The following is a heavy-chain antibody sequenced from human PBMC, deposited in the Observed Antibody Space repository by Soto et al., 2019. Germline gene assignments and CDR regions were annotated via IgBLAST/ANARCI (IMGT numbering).Heavy chain of an antibody. CDR1: GFTFSNAW. J-gene: IGHJ6*02. V-gene: IGHV3-15*07. CDR2: IKSKTDGGTT. CDR3: TTEGYCSSTSCYVRVFSSAYYYYGMDV. D-gene: IGHD2-2*01. Sequence: PGGSLRLSCAASGFTFSNAWMNWVRQAPGKGLEWVGRIKSKTDGGTTDSAAPVKGRFTISRDDSKNTLYLQMNSLKTEDTAVYYCTTEGYCSSTSCYVRVFSSAYYYYGMDVWGQGTTVTVSS.